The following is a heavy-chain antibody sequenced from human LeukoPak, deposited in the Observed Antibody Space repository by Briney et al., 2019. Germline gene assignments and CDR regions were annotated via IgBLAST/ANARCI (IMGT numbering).Heavy chain of an antibody. V-gene: IGHV3-33*01. J-gene: IGHJ4*02. CDR1: GFTFSNYG. Sequence: GGSLRLSCAASGFTFSNYGMHWVRQAPGKGLEWVAVMWYDGSNKYYTDSVKGRFTISRDNSKNTLYLQMNSLRAEDTAVYYSAREDTSLVIAYWGQGTLVTVSS. CDR2: MWYDGSNK. D-gene: IGHD5-18*01. CDR3: AREDTSLVIAY.